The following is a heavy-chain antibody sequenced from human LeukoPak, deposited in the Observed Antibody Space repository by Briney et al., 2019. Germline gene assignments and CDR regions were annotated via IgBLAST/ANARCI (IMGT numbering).Heavy chain of an antibody. CDR1: GGSIINYY. D-gene: IGHD3-22*01. CDR2: IYITGST. V-gene: IGHV4-4*07. J-gene: IGHJ6*03. Sequence: SETLSLTCTVSGGSIINYYWSWIRQSAGTGLEWVGRIYITGSTNYNPSLQSRLSMSVDTSKNQFSLRLTSVSAADTAVYYCARLKYYDSTGYSPGYYMDVWGKGVTVTVSS. CDR3: ARLKYYDSTGYSPGYYMDV.